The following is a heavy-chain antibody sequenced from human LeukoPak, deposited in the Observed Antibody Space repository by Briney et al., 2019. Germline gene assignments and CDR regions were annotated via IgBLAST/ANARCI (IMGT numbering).Heavy chain of an antibody. CDR3: ARGGGGGRSDFEF. CDR1: VGSFGGFY. CDR2: IIPDGDT. J-gene: IGHJ4*02. D-gene: IGHD6-19*01. Sequence: PSETLSLTCAVYVGSFGGFYWSWIRQSPVKGLEWIGEIIPDGDTTYNPSLESRVTISADKSKNQFSLRVSSLTAADTAVYYCARGGGGGRSDFEFWGQGTQVTVSS. V-gene: IGHV4-34*01.